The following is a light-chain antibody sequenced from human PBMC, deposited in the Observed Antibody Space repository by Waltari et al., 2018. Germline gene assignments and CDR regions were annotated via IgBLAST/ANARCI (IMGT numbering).Light chain of an antibody. Sequence: QSALTQPASVSGSPGQSITISCTGSSSDIGYYNYVSWYQLHPGRAPRLMAYDVNKRPSGVSNRFSASKSGNTASLTISGLQAEDEAHYYCKSYTGGISWVFGTGTKVTVL. CDR3: KSYTGGISWV. CDR2: DVN. CDR1: SSDIGYYNY. V-gene: IGLV2-14*03. J-gene: IGLJ1*01.